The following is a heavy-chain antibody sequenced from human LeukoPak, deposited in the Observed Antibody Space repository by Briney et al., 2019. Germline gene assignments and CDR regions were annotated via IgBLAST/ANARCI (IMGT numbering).Heavy chain of an antibody. J-gene: IGHJ4*02. Sequence: GVLRLSCAASGFTFSSYWMSWVRQAPGKGLEWVANIKQDGSEKNYVDSVEGRFTISRDNAKNTLYLQMNSLRADDTAVYHCASDLTGYYDYWGQGTLVTVSS. D-gene: IGHD3-9*01. CDR3: ASDLTGYYDY. V-gene: IGHV3-7*01. CDR1: GFTFSSYW. CDR2: IKQDGSEK.